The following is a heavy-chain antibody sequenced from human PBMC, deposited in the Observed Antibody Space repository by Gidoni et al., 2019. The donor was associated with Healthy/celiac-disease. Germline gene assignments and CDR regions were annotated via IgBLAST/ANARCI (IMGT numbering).Heavy chain of an antibody. J-gene: IGHJ3*02. D-gene: IGHD2-2*01. CDR3: ARGVGVVVVPAACDI. CDR1: GFTFRRYS. V-gene: IGHV3-21*01. Sequence: EVQLVESGGGLVKPGGSLRLSCPASGFTFRRYSMNWVRQAPGKGLEWVSSISSSSSYIYYADSVKGRFTISRDNAKNSLYLQMNSLRAEDTAVYYCARGVGVVVVPAACDIWGQGTMVTVSS. CDR2: ISSSSSYI.